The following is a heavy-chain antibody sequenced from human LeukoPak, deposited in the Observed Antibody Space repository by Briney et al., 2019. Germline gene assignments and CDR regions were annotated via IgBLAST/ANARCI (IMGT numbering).Heavy chain of an antibody. J-gene: IGHJ6*03. CDR1: GGSFSGYY. CDR2: INHSGST. CDR3: ARDGRIAAAAHYYYYYYMDV. Sequence: SETLSLTCAVYGGSFSGYYWSWIRQPPGKGLEWIGEINHSGSTNYNPSLKSRVTISVDTSKNQFSLKLSSVTAADTAVYYCARDGRIAAAAHYYYYYYMDVWGKGTTVTVSS. V-gene: IGHV4-34*01. D-gene: IGHD6-13*01.